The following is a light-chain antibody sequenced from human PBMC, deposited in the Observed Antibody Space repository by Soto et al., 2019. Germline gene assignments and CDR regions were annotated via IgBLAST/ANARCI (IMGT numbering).Light chain of an antibody. CDR1: QSVSSY. J-gene: IGKJ1*01. V-gene: IGKV3-11*01. CDR3: QQRNNWPGT. CDR2: DAS. Sequence: EIVLTQSPATLSLSPGERATLSCRASQSVSSYLAWYQQKPGQAPRLLIYDASNRATGIPARFSGGGSGTDFTLTISGLEPEDSAVYYCQQRNNWPGTFGQGTKV.